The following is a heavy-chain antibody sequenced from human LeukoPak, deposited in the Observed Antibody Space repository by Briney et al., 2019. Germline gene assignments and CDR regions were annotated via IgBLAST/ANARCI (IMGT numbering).Heavy chain of an antibody. Sequence: XKXXGYTFTSYYMHWVRQAPGQGLEWRGVINPSGGRTSYAQKFQGRVTMTRDTSTSTVYMELSSLRSEDTAAYYCARARYSSGWCEFDYWGQGTLVTVSS. CDR1: GYTFTSYY. CDR2: INPSGGRT. D-gene: IGHD6-19*01. J-gene: IGHJ4*02. V-gene: IGHV1-46*01. CDR3: ARARYSSGWCEFDY.